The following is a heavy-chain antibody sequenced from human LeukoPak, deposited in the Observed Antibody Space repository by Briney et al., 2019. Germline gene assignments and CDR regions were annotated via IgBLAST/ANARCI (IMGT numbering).Heavy chain of an antibody. CDR1: GLTFSSYA. CDR3: ARGGRGRPNNWFDP. V-gene: IGHV3-23*01. Sequence: GGSLRLSCAASGLTFSSYAMSWVRQAPGKGLEWVSAISGSGGSTYYADSAKGRFTISRDNSKNTLYLQMNSLRAEDTAVYYCARGGRGRPNNWFDPWGQGTLVTVSS. D-gene: IGHD2-15*01. CDR2: ISGSGGST. J-gene: IGHJ5*02.